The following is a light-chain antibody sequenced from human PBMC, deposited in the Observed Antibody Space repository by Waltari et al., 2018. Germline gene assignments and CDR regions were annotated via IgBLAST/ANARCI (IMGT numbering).Light chain of an antibody. Sequence: SCVAGQSVGRSLAWYQQKPCQAPRLLIYGAASRATCVPDRCSGSGSGTDLSLTISRLETEDFSVYFCQYYFRLLVTFCKGIKVEIK. CDR1: QSVGRS. J-gene: IGKJ1*01. V-gene: IGKV3-20*01. CDR3: QYYFRLLVT. CDR2: GAA.